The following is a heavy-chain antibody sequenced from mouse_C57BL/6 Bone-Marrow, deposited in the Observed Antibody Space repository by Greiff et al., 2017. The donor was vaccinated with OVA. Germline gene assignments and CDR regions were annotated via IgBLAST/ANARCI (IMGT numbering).Heavy chain of an antibody. D-gene: IGHD1-1*01. CDR1: GYTFTSYW. CDR3: ARPYYGSSPYYAMDY. J-gene: IGHJ4*01. CDR2: IDPNSGGT. Sequence: QVQLKQPGAELVKPGASVKLSCKASGYTFTSYWMHWVKQRPGRGLEWIGRIDPNSGGTKYNEKFKSKATLTVDKPSSTAYMQLSSLTSEDSAVYYCARPYYGSSPYYAMDYWGQGTSVTVSS. V-gene: IGHV1-72*01.